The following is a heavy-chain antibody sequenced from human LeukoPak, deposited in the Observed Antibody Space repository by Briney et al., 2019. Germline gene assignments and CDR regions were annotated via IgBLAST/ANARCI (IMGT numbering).Heavy chain of an antibody. D-gene: IGHD6-13*01. V-gene: IGHV3-23*01. CDR3: AKSTAAGREAFDI. CDR1: GFTFSNYA. Sequence: GGSLRLSCAASGFTFSNYAMTWVRQAPGKGLEWVSSISGSGGSTYYADSVKGRFTISRDNSKNTLYLQMNSLRAGDTAVYYCAKSTAAGREAFDIWGQGTMVSVSS. CDR2: ISGSGGST. J-gene: IGHJ3*02.